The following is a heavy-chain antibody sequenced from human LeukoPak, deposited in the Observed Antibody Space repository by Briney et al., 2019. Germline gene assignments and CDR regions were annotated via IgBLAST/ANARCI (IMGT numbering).Heavy chain of an antibody. CDR2: ISYDGNNE. V-gene: IGHV3-30*18. CDR3: AKDQGGVGMDA. CDR1: GFTFSNYW. J-gene: IGHJ6*02. D-gene: IGHD1-26*01. Sequence: PGGSLRLSCAASGFTFSNYWMHWVRQAPGKGLEWVAVISYDGNNECYADSVKGRFIISRDNSKNTLYLQLNSLRAEDTAVYYCAKDQGGVGMDARGQGTTVTVSS.